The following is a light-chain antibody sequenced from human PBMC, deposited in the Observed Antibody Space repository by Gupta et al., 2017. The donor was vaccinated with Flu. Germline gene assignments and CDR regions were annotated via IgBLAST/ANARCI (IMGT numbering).Light chain of an antibody. Sequence: QSVLPQPPSSSGTPGQRVPLSCSGSSSNIGSNYVYWYQQLPGTAPKLLIYRNNKRPSGVTDRVSGSKSGTSAALAISGLRSEEEADYYCEAWDDSRSGLWVFGGGTKLTVL. CDR3: EAWDDSRSGLWV. CDR2: RNN. CDR1: SSNIGSNY. J-gene: IGLJ3*02. V-gene: IGLV1-47*01.